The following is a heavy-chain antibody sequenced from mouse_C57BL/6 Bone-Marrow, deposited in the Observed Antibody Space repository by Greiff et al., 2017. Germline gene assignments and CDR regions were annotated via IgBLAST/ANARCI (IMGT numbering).Heavy chain of an antibody. CDR2: IHPHSGST. CDR1: GYTFTSYW. CDR3: ARGTVVALYAMDY. J-gene: IGHJ4*01. Sequence: VQLQQPGAELVKPGASVKLSCKASGYTFTSYWMHWVKQRPGQGLEWIGMIHPHSGSTNYNEKFKSKATLTVDKSSSTAYMQLSSLTSEDSAVYYCARGTVVALYAMDYWGQGTSVTVSS. D-gene: IGHD1-1*01. V-gene: IGHV1-64*01.